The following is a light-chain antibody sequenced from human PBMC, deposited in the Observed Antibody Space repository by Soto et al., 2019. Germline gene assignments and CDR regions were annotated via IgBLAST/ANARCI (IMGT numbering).Light chain of an antibody. J-gene: IGKJ1*01. Sequence: DIQMTQAPSSLSASVGDRVTITCRASQNIKFYLNWYQQRPGKAPKLLIYTASNLQSGVPSRISGSGSGTDFTPTISSLQPEDFATYYCQQSYSLPGTFGQGTKVDIK. CDR2: TAS. CDR1: QNIKFY. CDR3: QQSYSLPGT. V-gene: IGKV1-39*01.